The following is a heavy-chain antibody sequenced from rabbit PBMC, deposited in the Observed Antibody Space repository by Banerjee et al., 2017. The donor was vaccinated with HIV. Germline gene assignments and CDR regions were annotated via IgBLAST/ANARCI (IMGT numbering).Heavy chain of an antibody. Sequence: QSLEESGGGLVKPGASLTLTCKASGFDFSSNTMCWVRQAPGKGLEWIACISADSSGSTWYASWAKGRFTISKTSSTTVTLQMTSLTAADTATYFCARQNYSGYAYGLWGPGTLVTVS. CDR2: ISADSSGST. J-gene: IGHJ6*01. CDR3: ARQNYSGYAYGL. CDR1: GFDFSSNT. V-gene: IGHV1S40*01. D-gene: IGHD6-1*01.